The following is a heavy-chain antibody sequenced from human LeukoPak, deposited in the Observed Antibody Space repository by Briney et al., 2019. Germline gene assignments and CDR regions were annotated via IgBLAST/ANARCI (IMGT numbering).Heavy chain of an antibody. CDR2: IIPIFGTA. D-gene: IGHD1-26*01. CDR3: ARDREGGGLYYFDY. CDR1: GGTFSSHA. V-gene: IGHV1-69*13. J-gene: IGHJ4*02. Sequence: GASVKVSCKASGGTFSSHAISWVRQAPGQGLEWMGGIIPIFGTANYAQKFQGRVTISADESTRTAYMELSSLRSEDTAVYYCARDREGGGLYYFDYWGQGTLVTVSS.